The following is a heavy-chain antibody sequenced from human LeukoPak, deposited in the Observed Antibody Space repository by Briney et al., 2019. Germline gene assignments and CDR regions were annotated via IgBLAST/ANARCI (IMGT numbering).Heavy chain of an antibody. Sequence: SETLSLTCTVSGGSISTYYWSWIRQPPGKGLEWIGYVYYSGGTNYSPSLKSRVTMSVDTSKNQFSLKLSSVTAADTAVYYCARERLVRGVGDWFDPWGQGTLVTVSS. CDR2: VYYSGGT. J-gene: IGHJ5*02. V-gene: IGHV4-59*01. CDR1: GGSISTYY. D-gene: IGHD3-10*01. CDR3: ARERLVRGVGDWFDP.